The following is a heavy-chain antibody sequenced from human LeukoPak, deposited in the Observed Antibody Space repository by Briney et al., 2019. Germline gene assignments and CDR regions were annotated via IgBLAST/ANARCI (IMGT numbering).Heavy chain of an antibody. CDR1: GGTFSSYA. Sequence: SVKVSCKASGGTFSSYAISWVRQAPGQGLEWMGGIIHIFGTANYAQKFQGRVTITADESTSTAYMELSSLRSEDTAVYYCARDHSPYYYGSGSQIHDAFDIWGQGTMVTVSS. V-gene: IGHV1-69*01. D-gene: IGHD3-10*01. CDR3: ARDHSPYYYGSGSQIHDAFDI. CDR2: IIHIFGTA. J-gene: IGHJ3*02.